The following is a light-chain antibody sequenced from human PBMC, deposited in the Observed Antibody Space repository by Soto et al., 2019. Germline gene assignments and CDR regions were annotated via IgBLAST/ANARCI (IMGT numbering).Light chain of an antibody. V-gene: IGKV1-16*01. J-gene: IGKJ1*01. CDR2: AAF. CDR3: KQYYSFPRT. CDR1: QGIRNF. Sequence: DIQMTQYPSSLSASIGDRVTITCRASQGIRNFLAWFQQKPGKAHKSLIYAAFTLQSGVQTRFSGSGSGTDFNLTISCLQSEDFATYYCKQYYSFPRTFGQGTKVEIK.